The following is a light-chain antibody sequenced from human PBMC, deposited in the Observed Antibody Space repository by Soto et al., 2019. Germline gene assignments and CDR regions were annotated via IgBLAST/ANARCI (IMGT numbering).Light chain of an antibody. CDR1: QNISSY. J-gene: IGKJ3*01. CDR3: QQRSSWPLFT. Sequence: EIVLTQSPATLSLSPGERATLSCRASQNISSYLGWYQQKPGQAPRLLIYDASSRATGIPARFSGSGSGTDFTLTISSIEPEDFAVYFCQQRSSWPLFTFGPGTQVDI. CDR2: DAS. V-gene: IGKV3-11*01.